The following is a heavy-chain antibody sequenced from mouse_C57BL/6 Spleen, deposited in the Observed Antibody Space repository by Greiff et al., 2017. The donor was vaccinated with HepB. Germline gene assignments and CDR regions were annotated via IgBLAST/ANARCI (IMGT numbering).Heavy chain of an antibody. CDR1: GYTFTSYW. J-gene: IGHJ3*01. D-gene: IGHD2-2*01. CDR2: IYPSDSET. Sequence: QVQLPQPGAELVRPGSSVKLSCQASGYTFTSYWMDWVKQRPGQGLEWIGNIYPSDSETHYNQKFKDKATLTVDKSSSTAYMQLSSLTSEDSAVYYCASNGYDGGFAYWGQGTLVTVSA. CDR3: ASNGYDGGFAY. V-gene: IGHV1-61*01.